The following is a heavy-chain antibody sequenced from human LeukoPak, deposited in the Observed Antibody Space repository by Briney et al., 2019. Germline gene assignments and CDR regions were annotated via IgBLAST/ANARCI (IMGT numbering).Heavy chain of an antibody. J-gene: IGHJ4*02. D-gene: IGHD5-18*01. CDR2: IYTSGST. Sequence: SETLSLTCTVSGGSISSYYWSWIRQPPGKGLEWIGYIYTSGSTNYNPSLKSRVTISVDTSKNQFSLKLSSVTAADTAVYYCARHSGYSCGYTFDYWGQGTLVTVSS. CDR3: ARHSGYSCGYTFDY. CDR1: GGSISSYY. V-gene: IGHV4-4*09.